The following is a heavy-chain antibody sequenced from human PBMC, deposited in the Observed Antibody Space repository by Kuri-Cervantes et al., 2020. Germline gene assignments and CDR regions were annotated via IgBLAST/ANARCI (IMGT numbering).Heavy chain of an antibody. CDR3: ARANFWYGNYFDY. D-gene: IGHD6-13*01. CDR1: GGSISSSTYY. J-gene: IGHJ4*02. Sequence: SETLSLTCTVSGGSISSSTYYWGWIRQPPGKGLEWIGSIYYSGSTYYNPSLKSRVTMSVDTSRNQFSLKLSSVTAADTAVYYCARANFWYGNYFDYWGQGTLVTVSS. V-gene: IGHV4-39*07. CDR2: IYYSGST.